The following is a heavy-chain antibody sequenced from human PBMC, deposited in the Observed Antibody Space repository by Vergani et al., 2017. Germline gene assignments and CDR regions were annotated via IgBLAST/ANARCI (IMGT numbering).Heavy chain of an antibody. V-gene: IGHV3-33*08. CDR1: GFTFSSYG. J-gene: IGHJ5*02. D-gene: IGHD5-18*01. CDR3: AREAVDTAMVTNWFDP. Sequence: VQLVESGGGLVQPGGSLRLSCAASGFTFSSYGMHWVRQAPGKGLEWVAVIWYDGSNKYYADSVKGRFTISRDNSKNTLYLQMNSLRAEDTAVYYCAREAVDTAMVTNWFDPWGQGTLVTVSS. CDR2: IWYDGSNK.